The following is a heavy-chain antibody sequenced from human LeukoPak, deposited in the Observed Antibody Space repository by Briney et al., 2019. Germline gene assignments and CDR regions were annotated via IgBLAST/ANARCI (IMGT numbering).Heavy chain of an antibody. CDR2: ISNSNSYI. CDR1: GFTFSSDR. V-gene: IGHV3-21*01. D-gene: IGHD6-19*01. J-gene: IGHJ4*02. CDR3: ARDTEGYNSGCFVY. Sequence: GGSLRLSCAASGFTFSSDRMHWVRQAPGKGLEWVSSISNSNSYIYYADSVKGRFTISRDNAKNSLCLQMNSLRAEDTAVYYCARDTEGYNSGCFVYWGQGTLVTVSS.